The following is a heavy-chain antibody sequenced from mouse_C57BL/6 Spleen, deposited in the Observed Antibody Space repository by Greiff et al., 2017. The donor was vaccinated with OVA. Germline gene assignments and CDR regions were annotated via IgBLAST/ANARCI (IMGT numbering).Heavy chain of an antibody. Sequence: QVHVKQPGAELVKPGASVKLSCKASGYTFTSYWMHWVKQRPGRGLEWIGRIDPNSGGTKYNEKFKSKATLTVDKPSSTAYMQLSSLTSEDSAVYYCARYDGYSLYYAMDYWGQGTSVTVSS. CDR3: ARYDGYSLYYAMDY. J-gene: IGHJ4*01. CDR1: GYTFTSYW. D-gene: IGHD2-3*01. CDR2: IDPNSGGT. V-gene: IGHV1-72*01.